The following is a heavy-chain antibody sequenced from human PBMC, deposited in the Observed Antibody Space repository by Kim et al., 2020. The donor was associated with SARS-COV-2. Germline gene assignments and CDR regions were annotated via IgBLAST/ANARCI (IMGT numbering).Heavy chain of an antibody. D-gene: IGHD1-7*01. V-gene: IGHV3-21*01. CDR1: GSTFSSYS. J-gene: IGHJ4*02. Sequence: GGSLRLSCAASGSTFSSYSMNWVRQAPGKGLEWVSSISSSSSYIYYADSVKGRFTISRDNAKNSLYLQMNSLRAEDTAVYYCARVISDSITGTTFDYWGQGTLVTVSS. CDR3: ARVISDSITGTTFDY. CDR2: ISSSSSYI.